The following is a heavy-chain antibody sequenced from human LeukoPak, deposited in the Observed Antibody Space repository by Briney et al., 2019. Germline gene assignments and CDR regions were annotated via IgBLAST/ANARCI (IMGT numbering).Heavy chain of an antibody. CDR2: IRHDASIH. J-gene: IGHJ4*02. Sequence: GGSLRLSCAASGFTFSTSYMHWVRQAPGKGLEWVAFIRHDASIHYYADSVKGRFTISRDNSKNTLYLQMNSLRVEDTSVYYCAKEPPDSGGFDFWGQGTLVTVSS. D-gene: IGHD4-23*01. V-gene: IGHV3-30*02. CDR1: GFTFSTSY. CDR3: AKEPPDSGGFDF.